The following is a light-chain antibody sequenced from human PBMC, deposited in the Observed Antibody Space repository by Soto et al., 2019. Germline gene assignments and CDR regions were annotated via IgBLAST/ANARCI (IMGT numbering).Light chain of an antibody. CDR2: DAG. Sequence: QAVVTQEHSMTVSPVGTVTLTCGASTGDVTSGHYPYWFQQKPGQAPRILIYDAGNKHPWTPDRFSGSLLGGKAALTLSGAQPEDEADYYCLLSYSGARGVFGGGTKLTV. J-gene: IGLJ2*01. CDR3: LLSYSGARGV. CDR1: TGDVTSGHY. V-gene: IGLV7-46*01.